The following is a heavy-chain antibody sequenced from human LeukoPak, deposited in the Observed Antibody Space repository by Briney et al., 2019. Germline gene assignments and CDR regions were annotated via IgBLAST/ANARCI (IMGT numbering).Heavy chain of an antibody. D-gene: IGHD2-21*02. CDR2: IYNSGRT. Sequence: SETLSLTCTVSGGSVSSGNYYWNWIRQPPGKGLEWIGYIYNSGRTNYNPSLKSRVTILVDTPKNQFSLKLSSVIAADTAVYYCAGLQSHRPLDYWGQGTLVTVSS. CDR1: GGSVSSGNYY. CDR3: AGLQSHRPLDY. J-gene: IGHJ4*02. V-gene: IGHV4-61*01.